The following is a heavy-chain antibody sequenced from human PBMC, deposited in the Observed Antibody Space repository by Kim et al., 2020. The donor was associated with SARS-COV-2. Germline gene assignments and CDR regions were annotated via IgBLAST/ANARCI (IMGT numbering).Heavy chain of an antibody. Sequence: GGSLRLSCAASGFTFSSYGMHWVRQAPGKGLEWVAVISYDGSNKYYADSVKGRFTISRDNSKNTLYLQMNSLRAEDTAVYYCAKVPSHSSSWDYWGQGTLVTVSS. CDR3: AKVPSHSSSWDY. CDR1: GFTFSSYG. D-gene: IGHD6-13*01. J-gene: IGHJ4*02. CDR2: ISYDGSNK. V-gene: IGHV3-30*18.